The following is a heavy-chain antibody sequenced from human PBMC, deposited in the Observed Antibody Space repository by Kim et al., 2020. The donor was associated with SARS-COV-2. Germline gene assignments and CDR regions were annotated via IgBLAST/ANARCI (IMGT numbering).Heavy chain of an antibody. D-gene: IGHD2-15*01. V-gene: IGHV3-30*18. CDR3: AKDVIARYSSYYYGMDV. CDR2: ISYDGSNK. CDR1: GFTFSSYG. J-gene: IGHJ6*02. Sequence: GGSLRLSCAASGFTFSSYGMHWVRQAPGKGLEWVAVISYDGSNKYYADSVKGRFTISRDNSKNTLYLQMNSLRAEDTAVYYCAKDVIARYSSYYYGMDVWGQGTTVTVSS.